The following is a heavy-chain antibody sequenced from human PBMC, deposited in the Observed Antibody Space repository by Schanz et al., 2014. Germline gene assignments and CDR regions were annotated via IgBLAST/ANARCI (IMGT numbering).Heavy chain of an antibody. CDR3: ARDSLRGATGGYGMDV. J-gene: IGHJ6*02. Sequence: QVQLQESGPGLVKPSETLSLTCVVSRHSFSSSNWWGWIRQPPGKGLEWIGRVYTSGSTNYNPSLKRRVTMSVDTSKNQISLKVRSGPAADTAVYYCARDSLRGATGGYGMDVWGQGTTVTVSS. CDR1: RHSFSSSNW. D-gene: IGHD2-8*02. CDR2: VYTSGST. V-gene: IGHV4-28*03.